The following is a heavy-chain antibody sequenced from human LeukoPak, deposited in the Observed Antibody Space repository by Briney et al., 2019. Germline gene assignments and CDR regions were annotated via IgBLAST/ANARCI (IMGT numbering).Heavy chain of an antibody. J-gene: IGHJ4*02. Sequence: SETLSLTCTVSGGSISSSSYYWGWIRQPPGKGLEWIGSIYYSGSTYYNPSLKSRVTISVDTSKNQFSLKLSSVTAADTAVYYCARGSSGWSYYFDYWGQGTLVTVS. CDR1: GGSISSSSYY. CDR3: ARGSSGWSYYFDY. D-gene: IGHD6-19*01. CDR2: IYYSGST. V-gene: IGHV4-39*01.